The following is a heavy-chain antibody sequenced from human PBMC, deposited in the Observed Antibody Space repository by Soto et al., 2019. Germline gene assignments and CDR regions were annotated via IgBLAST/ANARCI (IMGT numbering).Heavy chain of an antibody. CDR3: VRDGLSTMVRGVIPKDY. V-gene: IGHV3-48*01. CDR1: GFTFSSYS. D-gene: IGHD3-10*01. CDR2: ISSSSSTI. J-gene: IGHJ4*02. Sequence: GGSLRLSCAASGFTFSSYSMNWVRQAPGKGLEWVSYISSSSSTIYYADSVKGRFTISRDNAKNSLYLQMNSLRAEDTAVYYCVRDGLSTMVRGVIPKDYWGQGTLVTVSS.